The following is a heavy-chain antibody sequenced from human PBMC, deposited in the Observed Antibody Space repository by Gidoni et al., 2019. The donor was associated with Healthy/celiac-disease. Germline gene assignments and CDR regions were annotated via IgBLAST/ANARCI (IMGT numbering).Heavy chain of an antibody. CDR2: ISWNSGSI. CDR3: AKEFYCSGGSCYNGDYYGMDV. V-gene: IGHV3-9*01. D-gene: IGHD2-15*01. Sequence: EVQLVESGGGLVQPGRSLRLSCAASGFTFDDSAMLWVRQAPGKGLEWVSGISWNSGSIGYADSVKGRFTISRDNAKNSLYLQMNSLRAEDTALYYCAKEFYCSGGSCYNGDYYGMDVWGQGTTVTVSS. CDR1: GFTFDDSA. J-gene: IGHJ6*02.